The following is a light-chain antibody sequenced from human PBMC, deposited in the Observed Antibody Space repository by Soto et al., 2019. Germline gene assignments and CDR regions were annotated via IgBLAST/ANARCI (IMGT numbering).Light chain of an antibody. CDR3: CSSAGDVTGV. CDR2: EVT. CDR1: SSDFGGYNL. V-gene: IGLV2-23*02. Sequence: QSVLTQPASVSGSPGQSITISCTATSSDFGGYNLVSWYQQHPGKAPKLMIYEVTKRPSGVSSRFSGSKSGNTASLTISGLQAEDEANYYCCSSAGDVTGVFGGGTKLTVL. J-gene: IGLJ3*02.